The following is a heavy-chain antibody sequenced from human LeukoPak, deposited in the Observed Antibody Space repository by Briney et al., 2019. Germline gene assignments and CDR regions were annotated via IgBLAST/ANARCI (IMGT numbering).Heavy chain of an antibody. CDR2: INHSGST. D-gene: IGHD3-10*01. CDR1: GGSFSGYY. V-gene: IGHV4-34*01. Sequence: SETLSLTSAVYGGSFSGYYWRWIRQPPGKGLEWIGEINHSGSTNYNPSLKSRVTISVDTSKNQFSLKLSSVTAADTAVYYCARVPGKGPYYYYYGMDVWGQGTTVTVSS. J-gene: IGHJ6*02. CDR3: ARVPGKGPYYYYYGMDV.